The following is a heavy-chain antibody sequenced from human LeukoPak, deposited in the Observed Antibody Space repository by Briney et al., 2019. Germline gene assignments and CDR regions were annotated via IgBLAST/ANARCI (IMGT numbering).Heavy chain of an antibody. D-gene: IGHD2-21*01. V-gene: IGHV3-23*01. CDR3: AKKEGDTYFSWYMDV. Sequence: GSLRLSCAASGFTFRSFAMSWVRQAPGKGLEWFSGIIGSGRTTFYADSVKGRFTISRDNSKNTLYLQMNSLRAEDTAIYYCAKKEGDTYFSWYMDVWGKGTTVTVSS. CDR2: IIGSGRTT. J-gene: IGHJ6*03. CDR1: GFTFRSFA.